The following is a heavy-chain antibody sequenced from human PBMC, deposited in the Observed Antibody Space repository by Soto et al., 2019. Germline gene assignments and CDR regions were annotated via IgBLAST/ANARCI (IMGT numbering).Heavy chain of an antibody. CDR1: GFTFSSYA. V-gene: IGHV3-23*01. Sequence: EVQLLESGGGLVQPGGSLRLSCAASGFTFSSYAMKWVRQAPGKALEWVSLIGESGTPTYYADSVKRRFTISRDNSGNTLFLEMYSLRAEDTAVYYCARYIPGVRYYSMDVWGRGTTVAVSS. CDR2: IGESGTPT. D-gene: IGHD3-10*01. CDR3: ARYIPGVRYYSMDV. J-gene: IGHJ6*01.